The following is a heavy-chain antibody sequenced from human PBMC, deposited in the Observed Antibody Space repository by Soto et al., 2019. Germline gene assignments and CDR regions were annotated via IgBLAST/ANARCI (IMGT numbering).Heavy chain of an antibody. Sequence: PGESLKVSCRCSGYTFTDYWIAGVRQMPGKGLEWMGMIYPGDSDTRYSPSFQGQGTISADKSMTTAYLQWNSLKASDTAMYYCARISRVPAKRGSSGMDVWGRGTTVPVSS. J-gene: IGHJ6*02. D-gene: IGHD2-21*02. V-gene: IGHV5-51*01. CDR1: GYTFTDYW. CDR2: IYPGDSDT. CDR3: ARISRVPAKRGSSGMDV.